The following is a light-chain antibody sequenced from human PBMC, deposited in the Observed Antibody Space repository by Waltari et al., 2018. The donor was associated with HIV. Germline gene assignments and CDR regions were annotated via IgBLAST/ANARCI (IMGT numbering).Light chain of an antibody. CDR3: QQRLTWPPIT. J-gene: IGKJ5*01. V-gene: IGKV3-11*01. Sequence: EVVLTQSPATLSLSPGESATLSCRASQSVSSYLLWYQQKPGQAPRLLIYDASTRATGIPARFSGSGSGTDFTLTISSLEPEDFAVYYCQQRLTWPPITFGQGTRLEIK. CDR1: QSVSSY. CDR2: DAS.